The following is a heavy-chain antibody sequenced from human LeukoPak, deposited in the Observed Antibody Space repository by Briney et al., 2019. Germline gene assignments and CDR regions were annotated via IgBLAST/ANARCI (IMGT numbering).Heavy chain of an antibody. CDR3: ARQGSLSYCSGGSCWFDP. CDR1: GGSISTSSYY. V-gene: IGHV4-39*01. CDR2: FYYSGST. J-gene: IGHJ5*02. D-gene: IGHD2-15*01. Sequence: SETLSLTCAVSGGSISTSSYYWGWIRRPPGKVLEWIGSFYYSGSTYSNPSLKSRVTISVDTSKNQISLKMYSVAAADTAVYHRARQGSLSYCSGGSCWFDPWGQGTLVTVSS.